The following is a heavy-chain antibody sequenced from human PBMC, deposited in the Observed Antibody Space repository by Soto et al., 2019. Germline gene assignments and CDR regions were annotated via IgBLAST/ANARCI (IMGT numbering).Heavy chain of an antibody. J-gene: IGHJ6*02. Sequence: GGSLRLSCAASGFTFSSYGMHWVRQAPSKGLEWVAVISYDGSNKYYADSEKGRFTISRDNSKNTLYLQMNSLRAEDTAVYYCAKSGDILTYYYYGMDVWGQGTTVTVSS. D-gene: IGHD3-9*01. CDR3: AKSGDILTYYYYGMDV. V-gene: IGHV3-30*18. CDR2: ISYDGSNK. CDR1: GFTFSSYG.